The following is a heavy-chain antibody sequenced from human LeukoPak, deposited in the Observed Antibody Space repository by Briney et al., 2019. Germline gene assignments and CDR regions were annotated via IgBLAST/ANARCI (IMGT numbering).Heavy chain of an antibody. CDR1: GYTFTSYY. V-gene: IGHV1-46*01. CDR3: ARDLTTVNDY. Sequence: ASVKVSCKASGYTFTSYYMHWVRQAPGQGLEWMGIINPSGGSTSYAQKFQGRVTMTRDMSTSTVYMELSRLRSDDTAVYYWARDLTTVNDYWGQGTLVTVSS. D-gene: IGHD4-17*01. CDR2: INPSGGST. J-gene: IGHJ4*02.